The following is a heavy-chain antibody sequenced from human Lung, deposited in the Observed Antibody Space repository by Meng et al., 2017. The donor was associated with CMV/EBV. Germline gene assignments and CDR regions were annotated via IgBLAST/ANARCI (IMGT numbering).Heavy chain of an antibody. CDR2: INHSGST. V-gene: IGHV4-34*01. CDR3: ARELGYCSSTSCYTYYYYGMDV. D-gene: IGHD2-2*02. Sequence: LXCAVYGGSFSGYYWSWIRQPPGKGLEWIGEINHSGSTNYNPSLKSRVTISVDTSKNQFSLKLSSVTAADTAVYYCARELGYCSSTSCYTYYYYGMDVXDQGXTVTVSS. CDR1: GGSFSGYY. J-gene: IGHJ6*02.